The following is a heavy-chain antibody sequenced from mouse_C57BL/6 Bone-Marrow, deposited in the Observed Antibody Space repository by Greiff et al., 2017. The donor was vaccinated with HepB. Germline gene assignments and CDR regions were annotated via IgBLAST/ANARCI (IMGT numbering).Heavy chain of an antibody. Sequence: VKLVESGAELVRPGASVTLSCKASGYTFTDYEMHWVKQTPVHGLEWIGAIDPETGGTAYNQKFKGKAILTADKSSSTAYMELRSLTSEDSAVYYCTGYDGYYRDYWGQGTTLTVSS. J-gene: IGHJ2*01. D-gene: IGHD2-3*01. V-gene: IGHV1-15*01. CDR2: IDPETGGT. CDR1: GYTFTDYE. CDR3: TGYDGYYRDY.